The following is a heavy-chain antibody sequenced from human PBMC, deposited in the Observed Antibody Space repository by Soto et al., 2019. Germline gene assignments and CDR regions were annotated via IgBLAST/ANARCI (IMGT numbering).Heavy chain of an antibody. J-gene: IGHJ3*02. V-gene: IGHV3-30-3*01. Sequence: LRLSCAASGFTFSSYAMHWVRQAPGKGLEWVAVISYDGSNKYYADSVKGRFTISRDNSKNTLYLQMNSLRAEDTAVYYCARVITMIVENGVPDAFDIWGQGTTVTVSS. CDR2: ISYDGSNK. D-gene: IGHD3-22*01. CDR3: ARVITMIVENGVPDAFDI. CDR1: GFTFSSYA.